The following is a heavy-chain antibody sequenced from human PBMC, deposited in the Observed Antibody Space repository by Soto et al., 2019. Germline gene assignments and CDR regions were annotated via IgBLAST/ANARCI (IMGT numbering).Heavy chain of an antibody. V-gene: IGHV3-23*01. D-gene: IGHD2-2*01. Sequence: GGSLRLSCAASGFTFSSYAMSWVRQAPGKGLEWVSDISGSGDTTYYADSVKGRFTISRDNSKNTLYLQMNSLRAEDTAVYYCAKDILVPSATLKGWFDPRGQGTPVTVSS. CDR3: AKDILVPSATLKGWFDP. J-gene: IGHJ5*02. CDR1: GFTFSSYA. CDR2: ISGSGDTT.